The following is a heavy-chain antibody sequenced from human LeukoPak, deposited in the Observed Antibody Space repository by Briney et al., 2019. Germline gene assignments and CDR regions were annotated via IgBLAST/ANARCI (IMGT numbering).Heavy chain of an antibody. D-gene: IGHD3-3*01. Sequence: GGSLRLSCAASGFTFNSYAMSWVRQAAGRGLEWVSSISGSGGSTYYADSVKGRFTISRDSSKNMLYLQMNSLRAEDTAVYYCTRPPSITNPYYGMDVWGQGTTVTLSS. CDR1: GFTFNSYA. V-gene: IGHV3-23*01. CDR2: ISGSGGST. CDR3: TRPPSITNPYYGMDV. J-gene: IGHJ6*02.